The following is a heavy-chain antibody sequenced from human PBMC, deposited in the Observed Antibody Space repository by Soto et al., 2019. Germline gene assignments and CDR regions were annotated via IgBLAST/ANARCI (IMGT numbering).Heavy chain of an antibody. CDR3: VAGDPYYAMGV. Sequence: QVQLVESVGGVVQPGRSLRVSCAASGITISNYFMYWVRQAPGKGLEWVAAISYDGSNKHYSDSVKGRFTISRDNSKNTLFLQMNSLRDEDTAVYYCVAGDPYYAMGVWGKGTTVAVSS. D-gene: IGHD3-3*01. CDR1: GITISNYF. CDR2: ISYDGSNK. V-gene: IGHV3-30-3*01. J-gene: IGHJ6*04.